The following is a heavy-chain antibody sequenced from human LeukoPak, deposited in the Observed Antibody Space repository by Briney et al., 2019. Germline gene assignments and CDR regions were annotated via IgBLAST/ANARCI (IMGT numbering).Heavy chain of an antibody. D-gene: IGHD3-22*01. CDR1: GFTFSTYA. J-gene: IGHJ6*03. CDR3: AKDSSSYDWGYMDV. V-gene: IGHV3-23*01. CDR2: IGGSDGRT. Sequence: PGGSLRLSCAASGFTFSTYAMSWVRQAPGKGLEWVSLIGGSDGRTRYADSVKGRFTISRDNSKNTLYLEMNSLRAEDTAVYYCAKDSSSYDWGYMDVWGKGTTVMISS.